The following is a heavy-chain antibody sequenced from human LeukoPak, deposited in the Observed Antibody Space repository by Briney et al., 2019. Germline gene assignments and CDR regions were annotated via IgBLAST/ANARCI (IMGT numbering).Heavy chain of an antibody. D-gene: IGHD3-3*01. J-gene: IGHJ5*02. V-gene: IGHV1-69*06. CDR3: ARGPIFGVVIIAENWFDP. CDR1: GGTFSSYA. Sequence: GASVKVSCKASGGTFSSYAISWVRQAPGQGLEWMGGIIPIFGTANYAQKFQGRVTITADKSTSTAYMELSSLRSEDTAVYYCARGPIFGVVIIAENWFDPWGQGTLVTVSS. CDR2: IIPIFGTA.